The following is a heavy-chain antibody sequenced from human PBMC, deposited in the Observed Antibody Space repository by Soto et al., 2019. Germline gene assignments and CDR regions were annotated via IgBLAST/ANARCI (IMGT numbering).Heavy chain of an antibody. V-gene: IGHV2-5*01. D-gene: IGHD2-21*02. CDR3: VHSRCGGDCLQSYSSHYYYGMDV. Sequence: SGPTLVNPTQTLTLTCTFSGFSLSTTGVGVGWIRQPPGKALEWHALIYWNDDKRYNPSLKSRLTITKDTSKNQVVLTMTNMDPVDAATYYCVHSRCGGDCLQSYSSHYYYGMDVWGQGTTVTVSS. J-gene: IGHJ6*02. CDR2: IYWNDDK. CDR1: GFSLSTTGVG.